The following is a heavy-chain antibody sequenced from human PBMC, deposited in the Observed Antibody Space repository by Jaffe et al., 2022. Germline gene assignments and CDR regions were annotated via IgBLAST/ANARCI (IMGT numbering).Heavy chain of an antibody. D-gene: IGHD5-12*01. CDR1: GYSISSGYY. CDR2: IYHSGST. J-gene: IGHJ4*02. CDR3: ARVAIVATTLGDY. Sequence: QVQLQESGPGLVKPSETLSLTCAVSGYSISSGYYWGWIRQPPGKGLEWIGSIYHSGSTYYNPSLKSRVTISVDTSKNQFSLKLSSVTAADTAVYYCARVAIVATTLGDYWGQGTLVTVSS. V-gene: IGHV4-38-2*01.